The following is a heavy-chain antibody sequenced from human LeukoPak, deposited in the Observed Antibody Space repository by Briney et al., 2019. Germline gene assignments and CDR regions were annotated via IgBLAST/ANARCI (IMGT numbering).Heavy chain of an antibody. CDR1: GYTFTSNY. V-gene: IGHV1-46*01. Sequence: ASVKVSCKAFGYTFTSNYMHWVRQAPGQGPEWMGVISPSGGSTTYAQKFQGRVTLTRDMSTSTDYLELSSLRSEETAVYYCARDFWSSGWYWFDPWGQGTLVTVSS. CDR3: ARDFWSSGWYWFDP. J-gene: IGHJ5*02. CDR2: ISPSGGST. D-gene: IGHD6-19*01.